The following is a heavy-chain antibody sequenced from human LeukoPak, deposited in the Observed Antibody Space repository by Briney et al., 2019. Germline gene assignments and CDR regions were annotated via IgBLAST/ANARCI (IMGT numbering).Heavy chain of an antibody. CDR1: GFTFSSYS. V-gene: IGHV3-21*01. Sequence: GGSLRLSCAASGFTFSSYSINWVRQAPGKGLEWVSSISSSSSYIYYADSVKGRFTISRDNAKNSLYLQMNSLRAEDTAVYYCARGVTLGLVYYYYYGMDVWGKGTTVTVSS. CDR3: ARGVTLGLVYYYYYGMDV. CDR2: ISSSSSYI. D-gene: IGHD6-19*01. J-gene: IGHJ6*04.